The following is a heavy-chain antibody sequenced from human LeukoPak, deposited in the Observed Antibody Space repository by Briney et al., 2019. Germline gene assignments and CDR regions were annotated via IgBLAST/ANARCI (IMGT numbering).Heavy chain of an antibody. CDR3: ARESESSGWYDY. V-gene: IGHV3-43*02. J-gene: IGHJ4*02. Sequence: PGGSLRLSCAAPGFMFHDYAIHWVRQAPGKGLEWVSLISGDGGSTFYADPVKGRFTISRDNSKNSLYLQMNSLRSDDTASYYCARESESSGWYDYWGQGTLVTVSS. CDR2: ISGDGGST. D-gene: IGHD6-19*01. CDR1: GFMFHDYA.